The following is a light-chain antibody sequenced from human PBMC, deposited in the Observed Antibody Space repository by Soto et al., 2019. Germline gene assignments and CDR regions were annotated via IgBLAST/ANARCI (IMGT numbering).Light chain of an antibody. CDR1: QTVTSW. J-gene: IGKJ1*01. Sequence: DIQMTQSPSTLSAPVGDRVTLTCRASQTVTSWLAWYQQKPGEAPKLLIYDASSLQRGVPSRFSGSGSGTEFTLTISSLQPDDSATYYCQQYYGYSWTFGQGTKVDIK. V-gene: IGKV1-5*01. CDR2: DAS. CDR3: QQYYGYSWT.